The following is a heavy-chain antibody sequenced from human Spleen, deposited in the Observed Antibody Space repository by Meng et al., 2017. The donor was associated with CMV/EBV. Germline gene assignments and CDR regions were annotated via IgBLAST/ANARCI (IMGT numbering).Heavy chain of an antibody. D-gene: IGHD3-16*01. CDR1: GFTVSSSY. J-gene: IGHJ3*02. V-gene: IGHV3-20*04. Sequence: GESLKISCTASGFTVSSSYMSWVRQAPGKGLEWVSGINWNGGSTGYADSVKGRFTISRDNAKNSLYLQMNSLRAEDTALYYCARPISGGDGFDIWGQGTMVTVSS. CDR3: ARPISGGDGFDI. CDR2: INWNGGST.